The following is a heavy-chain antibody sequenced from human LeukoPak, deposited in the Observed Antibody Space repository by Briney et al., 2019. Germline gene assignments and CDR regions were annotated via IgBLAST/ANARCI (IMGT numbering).Heavy chain of an antibody. Sequence: PGGSLRLSCAASGFTFSSYGMSWVRQAPGKGLEWVSAISGSGGSTYYADSVKGRFTISRDNAKNSLYLQMNSLRAEDTAVYYCARLHRGVTQDFDYWGQGTLVTVSS. CDR3: ARLHRGVTQDFDY. CDR2: ISGSGGST. J-gene: IGHJ4*02. D-gene: IGHD3-10*01. CDR1: GFTFSSYG. V-gene: IGHV3-23*01.